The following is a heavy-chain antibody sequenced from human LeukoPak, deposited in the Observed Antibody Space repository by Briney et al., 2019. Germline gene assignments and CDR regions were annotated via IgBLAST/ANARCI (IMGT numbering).Heavy chain of an antibody. Sequence: PGGSLRLSCAASGFSVSSNYMSWVRQTPGKGLECVSLIYSGGNTYYADSVKGRFTISRDHSKNTLYLQMNTLRAEDTAVYYCAKSGGYGLIDNWGQGTLVTVSS. CDR3: AKSGGYGLIDN. J-gene: IGHJ4*02. V-gene: IGHV3-53*01. CDR2: IYSGGNT. CDR1: GFSVSSNY. D-gene: IGHD1-26*01.